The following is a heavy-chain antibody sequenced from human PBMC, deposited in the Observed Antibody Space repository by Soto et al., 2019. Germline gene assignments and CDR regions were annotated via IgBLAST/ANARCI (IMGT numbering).Heavy chain of an antibody. CDR3: SRKGLGELHGLVDV. V-gene: IGHV4-59*08. J-gene: IGHJ6*01. CDR2: MGYNGYT. D-gene: IGHD2-21*01. Sequence: QVQLQESGPGLVKPSETLSLTCTISGGPLSNYYCSWFRQPPGQGLEWIGYMGYNGYTRYNPSRRSRVTISPDTPRNQFSLNLRSVTAGGTALYYCSRKGLGELHGLVDVWCQGTTVPVSS. CDR1: GGPLSNYY.